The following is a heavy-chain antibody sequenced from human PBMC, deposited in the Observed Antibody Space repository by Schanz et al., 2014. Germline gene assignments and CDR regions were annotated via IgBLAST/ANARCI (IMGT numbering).Heavy chain of an antibody. V-gene: IGHV4-59*01. CDR1: GGERRRER. J-gene: IGHJ4*02. CDR2: IYSSGST. Sequence: GKREEGGQGLGKNEETLGKRGTVEGGERRRERGSGIRQPPGKGLEYIGYIYSSGSTNYNPSLESRVTMSVDTSKNQFSLKLSSVTAADTAVYYCAREWSSFDYWGQGTLVTVSS. CDR3: AREWSSFDY. D-gene: IGHD2-8*01.